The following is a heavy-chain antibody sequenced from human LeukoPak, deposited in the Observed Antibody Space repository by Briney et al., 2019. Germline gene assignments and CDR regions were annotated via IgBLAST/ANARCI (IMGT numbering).Heavy chain of an antibody. CDR1: GYTFTGYY. Sequence: ASVKVSCKASGYTFTGYYMHWVRQAPGQGLEWIGWINPNSGGTNYAQKFQGRVTMTRDTSISTAYMELSRLRSDDTAVYYCARDRPPHYYDSSGSCPDYWGQGTLFTVSS. CDR2: INPNSGGT. V-gene: IGHV1-2*02. CDR3: ARDRPPHYYDSSGSCPDY. D-gene: IGHD3-22*01. J-gene: IGHJ4*02.